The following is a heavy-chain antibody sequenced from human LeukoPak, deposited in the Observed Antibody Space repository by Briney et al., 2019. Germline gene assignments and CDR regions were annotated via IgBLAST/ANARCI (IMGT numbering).Heavy chain of an antibody. CDR1: GYSISSGYY. CDR2: IHHSGST. D-gene: IGHD6-13*01. J-gene: IGHJ4*02. V-gene: IGHV4-38-2*02. CDR3: ARTKGGIAAADAYFDY. Sequence: SETLSLTCTVSGYSISSGYYWGWMRQPPGKGLEWIESIHHSGSTYYNPSLKSRVTMSTDTSKNQFSLKLSSVTAADTAVYYCARTKGGIAAADAYFDYWGQGTLVTVSS.